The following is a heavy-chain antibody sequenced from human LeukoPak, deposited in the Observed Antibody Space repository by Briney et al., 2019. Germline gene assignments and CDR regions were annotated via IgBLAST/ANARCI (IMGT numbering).Heavy chain of an antibody. Sequence: GGSLRLSCAASGFTFSNYWMSWVRQAPGKGLEWVGNIKQDGSDKYYIDSVKGRFTIPRDNAKNSLYLQMNSLRAEDTAVYYCARKTVVGSYFDYWGQGTPVTVSS. J-gene: IGHJ4*02. CDR3: ARKTVVGSYFDY. V-gene: IGHV3-7*03. CDR2: IKQDGSDK. CDR1: GFTFSNYW. D-gene: IGHD4-23*01.